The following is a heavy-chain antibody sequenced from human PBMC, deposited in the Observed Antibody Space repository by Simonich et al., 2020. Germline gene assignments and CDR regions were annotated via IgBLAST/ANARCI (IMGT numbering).Heavy chain of an antibody. CDR1: GYTFTGYY. D-gene: IGHD2-21*01. CDR2: VNPNRGGK. V-gene: IGHV1-2*02. J-gene: IGHJ3*02. CDR3: ARNGLVGILKAFDI. Sequence: QVQLVQSGAEVKKPGASVKVSCKASGYTFTGYYMHWVRQAPGQGLEGRGGVNPNRGGKNDAKKLQGRVTMTRDTTISTAYMELSRLRSDDTAVYYCARNGLVGILKAFDIWGQGTMVTVSS.